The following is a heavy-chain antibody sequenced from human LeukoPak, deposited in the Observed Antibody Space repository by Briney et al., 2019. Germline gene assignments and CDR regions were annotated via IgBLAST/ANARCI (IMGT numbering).Heavy chain of an antibody. Sequence: ASVRVSCKASGYTFTSYDINWVRQATGQGLEWMGWMNPNSGNTGYAQKFQGRVTITRNISISTAYMELSSLRSEDTAVYYCARGQRGITMVRGAYYYYYYYMDVWGKGTTVTVSS. J-gene: IGHJ6*03. D-gene: IGHD3-10*01. CDR2: MNPNSGNT. V-gene: IGHV1-8*03. CDR3: ARGQRGITMVRGAYYYYYYYMDV. CDR1: GYTFTSYD.